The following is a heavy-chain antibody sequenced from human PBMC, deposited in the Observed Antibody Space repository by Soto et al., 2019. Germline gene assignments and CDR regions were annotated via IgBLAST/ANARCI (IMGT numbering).Heavy chain of an antibody. J-gene: IGHJ4*02. V-gene: IGHV3-7*05. D-gene: IGHD3-9*01. CDR3: ATVAVYYAISTRSTGTGQMN. CDR1: GFTFSRYW. Sequence: GGSLRLSCAASGFTFSRYWMSWVRQAPGKGLEWVANIKQEGSEKYYVDSVKGRFTISRDNAKNSLYLQMNSLRAEDTAVYYCATVAVYYAISTRSTGTGQMNCGQGTLVRVSS. CDR2: IKQEGSEK.